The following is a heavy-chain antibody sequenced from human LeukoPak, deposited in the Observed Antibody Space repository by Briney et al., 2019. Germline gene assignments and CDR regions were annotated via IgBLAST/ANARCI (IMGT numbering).Heavy chain of an antibody. CDR1: GDSISTSNSY. J-gene: IGHJ6*03. CDR3: ARAGYSSGSYYYYYMDV. Sequence: SETLSLTCTVSGDSISTSNSYWGWIRQPPGKGLEWIGSIYYSGNTYYNASLKSRVTISVDTSKNQFSLKLSSVTAADTAVYYCARAGYSSGSYYYYYMDVWGKGTTVTISS. CDR2: IYYSGNT. D-gene: IGHD6-19*01. V-gene: IGHV4-39*07.